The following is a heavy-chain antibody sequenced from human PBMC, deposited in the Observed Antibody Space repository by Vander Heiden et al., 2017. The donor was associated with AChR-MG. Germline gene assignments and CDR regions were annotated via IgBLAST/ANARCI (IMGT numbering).Heavy chain of an antibody. V-gene: IGHV3-30*18. J-gene: IGHJ6*03. Sequence: QVQLVESGGGVVQPGRSLRLSCAASGFTFSSYGMHWVRQAPGKGLEWVAVISYDGSNKYYADSVKGRFTISRDNSKNTLYLQMNSLRAEDTAVYYCAKGGRDYYYYYMDVWGKGTTVTVSS. CDR3: AKGGRDYYYYYMDV. CDR1: GFTFSSYG. D-gene: IGHD1-1*01. CDR2: ISYDGSNK.